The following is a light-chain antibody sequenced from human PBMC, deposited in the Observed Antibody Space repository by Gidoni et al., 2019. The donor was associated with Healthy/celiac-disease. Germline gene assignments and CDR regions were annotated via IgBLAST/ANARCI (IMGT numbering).Light chain of an antibody. J-gene: IGKJ4*01. CDR1: QDISNY. V-gene: IGKV1-33*01. CDR3: QQYDNLPPHT. CDR2: DAS. Sequence: DIQMTQSPSSLSASVGDRVTITCQASQDISNYLNWYQQKPGKAPKLLIYDASNLGTVFPSRFSGSGSGTDFTFTISSLQPEDIATYYCQQYDNLPPHTFGGGTKVEIK.